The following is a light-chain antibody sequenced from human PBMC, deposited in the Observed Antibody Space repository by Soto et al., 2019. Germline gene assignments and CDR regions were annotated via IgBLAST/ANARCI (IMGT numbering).Light chain of an antibody. V-gene: IGKV3-11*01. CDR2: DAY. CDR1: QSVSSY. CDR3: QQRSNWPPL. Sequence: EIVLTQSPATLSLSPGERATLSCRASQSVSSYLAWYQQKPGQAPRLLIYDAYNRATGIPARFSGSGSGTDFTLTISSLEPEDFAVYYCQQRSNWPPLFGGGTKVDIK. J-gene: IGKJ4*01.